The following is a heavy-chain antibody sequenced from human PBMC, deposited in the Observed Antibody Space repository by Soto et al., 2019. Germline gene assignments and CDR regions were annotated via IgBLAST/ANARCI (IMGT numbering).Heavy chain of an antibody. Sequence: GESLKISCKGSGYSFTSYWIGWVRQMPGKGLEWMGIIYPGDSDTRYSPSFQGQVTISADKSISTAYLQWSSLKASDTAMYYCARTGGERYYYYYMDVWGKGTTVTVSS. D-gene: IGHD2-21*01. CDR2: IYPGDSDT. CDR3: ARTGGERYYYYYMDV. CDR1: GYSFTSYW. V-gene: IGHV5-51*01. J-gene: IGHJ6*03.